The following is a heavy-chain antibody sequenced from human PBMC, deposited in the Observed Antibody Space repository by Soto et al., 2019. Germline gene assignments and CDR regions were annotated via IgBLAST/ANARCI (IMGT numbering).Heavy chain of an antibody. V-gene: IGHV1-18*01. CDR1: GYTFTSYC. CDR2: ISAYNGNT. J-gene: IGHJ3*02. CDR3: ARDQMVRGLFAFXI. Sequence: ASVKVSCKASGYTFTSYCISWVRQAPGQGLEWMGWISAYNGNTNYAQKLQGRVTMTTDTSTSTAYMELRSLRSDDTAVYYCARDQMVRGLFAFXIWGQGTMVXVSS. D-gene: IGHD3-10*01.